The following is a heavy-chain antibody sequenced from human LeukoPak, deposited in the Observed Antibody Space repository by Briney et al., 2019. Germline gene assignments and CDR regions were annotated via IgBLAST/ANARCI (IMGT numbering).Heavy chain of an antibody. D-gene: IGHD6-19*01. CDR3: ASSSGWYWFDP. Sequence: NSSEALSLTCTVSGGSISSYYWSWIRQPAGKGLEWIGRIYTSGSTNYNPSLKSRVTMSVDTSKNQFSLKLSSVTAADTAVYYCASSSGWYWFDPWGQGTLVTVSS. CDR1: GGSISSYY. CDR2: IYTSGST. V-gene: IGHV4-4*07. J-gene: IGHJ5*02.